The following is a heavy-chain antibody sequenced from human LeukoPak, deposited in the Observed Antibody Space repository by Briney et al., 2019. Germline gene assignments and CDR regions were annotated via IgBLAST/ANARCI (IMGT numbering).Heavy chain of an antibody. CDR3: ARDLGGIYFDY. D-gene: IGHD1-26*01. V-gene: IGHV4-59*01. CDR2: IYYSGST. J-gene: IGHJ4*02. Sequence: SETLSLTCTVSGGSISSYYWSWIRQPPGKGLEWIGYIYYSGSTNYNPSLRSRVTISVDTSKNQLSLKLSSVTAADTAVYYCARDLGGIYFDYWGQGTLVTVSS. CDR1: GGSISSYY.